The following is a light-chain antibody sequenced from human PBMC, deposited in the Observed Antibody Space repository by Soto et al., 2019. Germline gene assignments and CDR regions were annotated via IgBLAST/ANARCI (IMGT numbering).Light chain of an antibody. CDR2: EDV. CDR3: CSYTGSSSPLV. V-gene: IGLV2-23*01. Sequence: QSALTQPASVSGSPGQSITISCTGTSRDVGSYNLVSWYQQHPGKAPTLIIYEDVERPSGISNRFSGFKSGNTASLTITGLQADDEADYYCCSYTGSSSPLVLGGGTKLTVL. CDR1: SRDVGSYNL. J-gene: IGLJ2*01.